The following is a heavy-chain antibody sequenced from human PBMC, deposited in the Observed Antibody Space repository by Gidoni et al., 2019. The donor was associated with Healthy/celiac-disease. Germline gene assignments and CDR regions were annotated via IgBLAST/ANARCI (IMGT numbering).Heavy chain of an antibody. Sequence: EVQLVESGGGLVQPVGSLRLSCAASGSTFSSSAMSWVRQAPGKGLEWVTAISGSGGSTYYADSVKGRFTISKDNSKNTLYLQMNSLRAEDTAVYFCAKDRYIVLMVYAIYLDYWGQGTLVTVSS. J-gene: IGHJ4*02. V-gene: IGHV3-23*04. D-gene: IGHD2-8*01. CDR2: ISGSGGST. CDR1: GSTFSSSA. CDR3: AKDRYIVLMVYAIYLDY.